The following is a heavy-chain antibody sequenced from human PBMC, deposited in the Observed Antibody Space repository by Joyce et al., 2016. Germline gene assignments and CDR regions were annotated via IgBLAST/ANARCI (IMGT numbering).Heavy chain of an antibody. J-gene: IGHJ6*02. CDR3: ARDRSTTGTPRYYNYYGLDV. CDR2: RKQDGSEK. CDR1: DCPFRHVW. V-gene: IGHV3-7*03. Sequence: EVQLVESGGGLVQPGGSLRLACAASDCPFRHVWMLWVRQAPGKGLARVDKRKQDGSEKNHGDSVKGRFTISRDNAKNSLYLQVVGLTAEDTAAYYCARDRSTTGTPRYYNYYGLDVCGQGTTVTVSS. D-gene: IGHD1-1*01.